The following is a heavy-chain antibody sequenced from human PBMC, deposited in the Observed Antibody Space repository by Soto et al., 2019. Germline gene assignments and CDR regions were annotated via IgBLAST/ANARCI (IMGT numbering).Heavy chain of an antibody. D-gene: IGHD3-22*01. CDR3: AHRHYYDSSGYLFDY. J-gene: IGHJ4*02. Sequence: QITLKESGPPLVKPTQTLTLTCTFSGFSLNTGGVGVDWIRQPPGKALEWLALIYWDDDKRYNPSLKTRVTVTKDTSKNQVVLTMTNMHPVDTATYYCAHRHYYDSSGYLFDYWGQGTLVSVSS. CDR2: IYWDDDK. CDR1: GFSLNTGGVG. V-gene: IGHV2-5*02.